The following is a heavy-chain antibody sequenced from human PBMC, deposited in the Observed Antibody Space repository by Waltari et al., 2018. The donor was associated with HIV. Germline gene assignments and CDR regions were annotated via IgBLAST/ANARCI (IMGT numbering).Heavy chain of an antibody. V-gene: IGHV3-7*04. J-gene: IGHJ4*02. CDR2: IKQDGIEK. CDR3: VWGQWIAQ. CDR1: GFTFSTSW. Sequence: EVQLVESGGGLVQPGGSLRLSCAASGFTFSTSWMAWVRQAPGKGLEWVANIKQDGIEKYYLDSVRCRFTISRDNAKMSLYLQLNSLRVEDTAMYYCVWGQWIAQGGQGTLVTVSS. D-gene: IGHD6-19*01.